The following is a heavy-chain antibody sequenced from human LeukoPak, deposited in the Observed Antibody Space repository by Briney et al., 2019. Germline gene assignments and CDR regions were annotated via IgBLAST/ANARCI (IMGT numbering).Heavy chain of an antibody. CDR3: ARDSPVLQDNWNPGGLFDY. D-gene: IGHD1-20*01. J-gene: IGHJ4*02. Sequence: PGGSLRLSCAASGFTFSSYTMNWVRQAPGKGLEWVSYISSSRSTIYYADSVKGRFTISRDNAKNSLYLQMNSLRAEDTAVYYCARDSPVLQDNWNPGGLFDYWGQGTLVTVSS. V-gene: IGHV3-48*04. CDR1: GFTFSSYT. CDR2: ISSSRSTI.